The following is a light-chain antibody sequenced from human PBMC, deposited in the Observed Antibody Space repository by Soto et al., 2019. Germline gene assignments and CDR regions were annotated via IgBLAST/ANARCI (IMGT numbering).Light chain of an antibody. CDR1: QRISSRN. CDR2: NTS. J-gene: IGKJ2*01. Sequence: EIVLTQSPGTLSLSPRERATLSCRASQRISSRNLAWYQQKPGQAPRLLIYNTSSRATGIPDRFSGSGSVTDFTLTINGLEPEDFAVYYCQQYSDLPYTFGQGTKLEVK. CDR3: QQYSDLPYT. V-gene: IGKV3-20*01.